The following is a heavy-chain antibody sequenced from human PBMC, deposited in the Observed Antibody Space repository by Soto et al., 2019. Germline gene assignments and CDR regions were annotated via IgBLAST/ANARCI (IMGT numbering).Heavy chain of an antibody. CDR1: GGFVNSDTHS. J-gene: IGHJ6*02. CDR2: IYSGGST. CDR3: ARFVRSCSATTCSTRADV. D-gene: IGHD2-2*01. Sequence: SETLSLTCTVSGGFVNSDTHSWSWIRQTPGKRLEWIGFIYSGGSTKNPSLRGRVTMSVDTSKNQFSLKLRSVIVADTAVYHCARFVRSCSATTCSTRADVWGQGITVTVS. V-gene: IGHV4-61*01.